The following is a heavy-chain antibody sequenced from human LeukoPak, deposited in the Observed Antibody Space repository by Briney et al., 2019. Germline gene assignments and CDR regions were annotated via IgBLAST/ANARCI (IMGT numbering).Heavy chain of an antibody. D-gene: IGHD3-3*01. V-gene: IGHV1-18*01. Sequence: ASVKVSCKASGYTFTSYGISWVRQAPGQGLEWMGWVSAYNGNTNYAQKLQGRVTMTTDTSTSTAYMELRSLRSDDTAVYYCARGDYDFWSGYFDDWFDPWGQGTLVTISS. CDR1: GYTFTSYG. CDR3: ARGDYDFWSGYFDDWFDP. J-gene: IGHJ5*02. CDR2: VSAYNGNT.